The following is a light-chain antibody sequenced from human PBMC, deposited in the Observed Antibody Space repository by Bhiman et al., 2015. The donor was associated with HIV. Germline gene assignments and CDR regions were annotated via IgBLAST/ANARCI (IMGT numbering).Light chain of an antibody. CDR1: GSDVGGYNH. CDR2: DVS. V-gene: IGLV2-14*03. J-gene: IGLJ2*01. CDR3: SSYTSSSLVV. Sequence: QSALTQPASVSGSPGQSITISCTGTGSDVGGYNHVSWYQQHPGKAPKLMIYDVSNRPSGVSNRFSGSKSGNTASLTISGLQAEDEADYYCSSYTSSSLVVFGGGTKLTVL.